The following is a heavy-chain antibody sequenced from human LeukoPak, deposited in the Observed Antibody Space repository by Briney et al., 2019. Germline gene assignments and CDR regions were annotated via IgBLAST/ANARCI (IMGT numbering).Heavy chain of an antibody. CDR2: IFHTGHT. CDR1: GGSISSGDFP. V-gene: IGHV4-30-2*01. Sequence: SQTLSLTCAVSGGSISSGDFPWSWIRQPPGKGLEWIGYIFHTGHTSYNPSLKSRVTISVDMSKNQLSLRLTSVTAADTAVYYCARGFYGAGSHYDYWGQGTLVTVSS. CDR3: ARGFYGAGSHYDY. J-gene: IGHJ4*02. D-gene: IGHD3-10*01.